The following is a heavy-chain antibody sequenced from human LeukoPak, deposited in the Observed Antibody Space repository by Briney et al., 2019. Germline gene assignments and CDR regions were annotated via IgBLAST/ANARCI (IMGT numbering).Heavy chain of an antibody. J-gene: IGHJ4*02. CDR1: GFSFSNYW. Sequence: PGGSLRLSCAASGFSFSNYWMNWVRQAPGKGLEWISYIGESGGPIGYADSVKGRFTISRDNAKNSLYLQMNSLRAEDTAVYYCARARVIDILTGAFDYWGQGTLVTVSS. CDR2: IGESGGPI. CDR3: ARARVIDILTGAFDY. D-gene: IGHD3-9*01. V-gene: IGHV3-48*04.